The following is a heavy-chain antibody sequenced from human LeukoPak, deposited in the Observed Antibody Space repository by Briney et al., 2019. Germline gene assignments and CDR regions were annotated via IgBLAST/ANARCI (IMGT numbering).Heavy chain of an antibody. V-gene: IGHV3-21*01. D-gene: IGHD5-18*01. Sequence: PGGSLRLSCAASGFTFSSYWMHWVRHAPGKGLEWVSSISSSSSYIYYADSVKGRFTISRDNAKNSLYLQMNSLRAEDTAVYYCAREGGLQLWGFGYWGQGTLVTVSS. J-gene: IGHJ4*02. CDR1: GFTFSSYW. CDR2: ISSSSSYI. CDR3: AREGGLQLWGFGY.